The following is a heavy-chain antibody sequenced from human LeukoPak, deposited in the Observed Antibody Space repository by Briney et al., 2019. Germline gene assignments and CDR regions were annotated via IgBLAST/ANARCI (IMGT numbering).Heavy chain of an antibody. CDR1: GFTFSSYG. Sequence: GRSLRLSCAASGFTFSSYGMHWVRQAPGKGLEWVAVISYDGSNKYYADSVKGRFTISRDNSKNTLYLQMNSLRAEDTAVYYCAKSGYYSSGWFDYWGQGTLVTVSS. CDR2: ISYDGSNK. CDR3: AKSGYYSSGWFDY. J-gene: IGHJ4*02. D-gene: IGHD6-19*01. V-gene: IGHV3-30*18.